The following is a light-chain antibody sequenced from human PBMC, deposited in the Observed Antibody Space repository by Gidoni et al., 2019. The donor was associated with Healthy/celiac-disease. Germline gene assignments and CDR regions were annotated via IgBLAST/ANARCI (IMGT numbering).Light chain of an antibody. CDR2: GAS. CDR1: QSVSSN. Sequence: EIVITQSPATLSVSPGERATLSCRASQSVSSNLAWYQQKPGKAPRLLIYGASTMATGIPARFSGSGSGTEFTLTISSLQSEDFAVYYCQQYNNCPPYTFGQGTKLEIK. CDR3: QQYNNCPPYT. J-gene: IGKJ2*01. V-gene: IGKV3-15*01.